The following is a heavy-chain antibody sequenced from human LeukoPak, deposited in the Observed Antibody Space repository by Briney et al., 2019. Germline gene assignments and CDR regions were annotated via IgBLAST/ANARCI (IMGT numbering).Heavy chain of an antibody. D-gene: IGHD2/OR15-2a*01. J-gene: IGHJ5*02. V-gene: IGHV6-1*01. CDR2: TYYRSKWYN. CDR3: VRDQNGFDP. Sequence: SQTLSLTCAISGDSVSSNSAAWTWIRQSPSRGLEWLGRTYYRSKWYNDYAVSVKGRITINPDTSRNQFSLQLNSVTPEDTALYYCVRDQNGFDPWGQGTLVTVSS. CDR1: GDSVSSNSAA.